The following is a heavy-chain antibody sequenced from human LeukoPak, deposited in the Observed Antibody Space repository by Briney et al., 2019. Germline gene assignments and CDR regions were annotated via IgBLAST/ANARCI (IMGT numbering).Heavy chain of an antibody. CDR3: ARDSDWAFDY. CDR2: VKSGNYDI. D-gene: IGHD3-9*01. Sequence: GGSLRLSCAASVCTFDTYSMNWVRQAPWKGLEWLSYVKSGNYDIQYADSVTGRFTVSRDSATNSLYLQMNDLKAEDTAVYYCARDSDWAFDYWGQGSLVTVSS. J-gene: IGHJ4*02. V-gene: IGHV3-48*01. CDR1: VCTFDTYS.